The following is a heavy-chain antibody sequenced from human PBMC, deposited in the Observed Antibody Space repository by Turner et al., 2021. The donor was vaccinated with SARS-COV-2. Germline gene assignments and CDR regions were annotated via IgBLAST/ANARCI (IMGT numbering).Heavy chain of an antibody. Sequence: QVQLVQSGAEVKKPGASVKVSCKVSGYTRPELSMHWVRQAPGKGLEWMGVFDPENGETIYAQKFQGRVTMNEDTSTDTAYMALRSLRSEDTAVYYCATGVAVTGTSAAYYYYYGMDVWGQGTTVTVSS. D-gene: IGHD6-19*01. V-gene: IGHV1-24*01. CDR1: GYTRPELS. J-gene: IGHJ6*02. CDR3: ATGVAVTGTSAAYYYYYGMDV. CDR2: FDPENGET.